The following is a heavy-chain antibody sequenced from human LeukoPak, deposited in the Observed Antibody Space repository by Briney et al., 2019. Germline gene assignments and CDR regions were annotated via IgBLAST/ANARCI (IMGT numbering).Heavy chain of an antibody. D-gene: IGHD3-10*01. J-gene: IGHJ4*02. V-gene: IGHV4-4*07. CDR1: GGSISSYY. CDR3: ARSPLWFGESHFDY. CDR2: IYTSGST. Sequence: MSSETLSLTCTVSGGSISSYYWSWIRQPAGKGLQWIGRIYTSGSTNYNPSLKSRVTMSVDTSKNQFSLKLSSVTAADTAVYYCARSPLWFGESHFDYWGQGTLVTVSS.